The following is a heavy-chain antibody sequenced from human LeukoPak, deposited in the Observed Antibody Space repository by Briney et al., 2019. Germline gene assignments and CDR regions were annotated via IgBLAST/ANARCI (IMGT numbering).Heavy chain of an antibody. CDR1: GLTLSRYA. J-gene: IGHJ6*03. Sequence: GGSLRLSCAASGLTLSRYAVNWARQAPGRGLEWVSYISPSGDSTVYAESVKGRFTISRDNSKNMLYLQMDSLRAEDMAIYYCVKKVYYYMDVWGKGTTVTVSS. V-gene: IGHV3-23*01. CDR2: ISPSGDST. CDR3: VKKVYYYMDV.